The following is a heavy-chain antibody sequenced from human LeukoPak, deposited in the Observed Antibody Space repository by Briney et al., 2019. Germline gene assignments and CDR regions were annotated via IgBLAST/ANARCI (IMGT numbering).Heavy chain of an antibody. V-gene: IGHV5-51*01. J-gene: IGHJ6*02. CDR1: GYSFTSYW. CDR2: IYPGDSDT. CDR3: ATLQCSGGSCYSGSGGYYGMDV. Sequence: GESLKISCKGSGYSFTSYWIGWVRQMPGKGLGWMGIIYPGDSDTRYSPSFQGQVTISADKSISTAYLQWSSLKASDTAMYYCATLQCSGGSCYSGSGGYYGMDVWGQGTTVTVSS. D-gene: IGHD2-15*01.